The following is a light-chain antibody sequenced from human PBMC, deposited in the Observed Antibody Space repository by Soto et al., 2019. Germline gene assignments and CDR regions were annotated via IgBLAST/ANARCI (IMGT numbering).Light chain of an antibody. CDR2: RVS. Sequence: IVLTQSPLYLPVTLGQPASISCRSSQSLVNSDGKTSLHWFQQRPGQSPRRLMYRVSNRDSGVPDRFSGSGSGTDFTLRFSRVESEDVGVYYCMQCTHWPWTFGQGTKVEIK. CDR3: MQCTHWPWT. V-gene: IGKV2-30*01. J-gene: IGKJ1*01. CDR1: QSLVNSDGKTS.